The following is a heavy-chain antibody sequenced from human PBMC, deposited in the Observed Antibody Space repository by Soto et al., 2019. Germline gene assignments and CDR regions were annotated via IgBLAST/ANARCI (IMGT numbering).Heavy chain of an antibody. CDR1: GYTLTELS. Sequence: ASVKVSCKVSGYTLTELSMHWVRQAPGKGLEWMGGFDPEDGETIYAQKFQGRVTMTEDTSTDTAYMELSSLRSEVTAVYYCATPNRPTVTTYSRVFDYWGQGTLVTVSS. V-gene: IGHV1-24*01. CDR2: FDPEDGET. J-gene: IGHJ4*02. D-gene: IGHD4-4*01. CDR3: ATPNRPTVTTYSRVFDY.